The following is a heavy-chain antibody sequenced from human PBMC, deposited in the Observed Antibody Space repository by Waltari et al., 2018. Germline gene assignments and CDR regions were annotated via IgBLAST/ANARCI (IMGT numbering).Heavy chain of an antibody. CDR1: GFSLSTSGVG. Sequence: QITLKESGPTLVKPTQTLTLTCTFSGFSLSTSGVGVRWICPPPGKALEWLALIYWNDDKRYSPALKSRLTITKDTSKNQVVLTMTNMDPVDTATYYCAHSPAGIQCWATTFDYWGQGTLVTVSS. CDR2: IYWNDDK. CDR3: AHSPAGIQCWATTFDY. V-gene: IGHV2-5*01. D-gene: IGHD5-18*01. J-gene: IGHJ4*02.